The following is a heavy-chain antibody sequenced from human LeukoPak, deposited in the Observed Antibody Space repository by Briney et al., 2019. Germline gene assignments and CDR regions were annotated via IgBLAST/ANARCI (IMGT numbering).Heavy chain of an antibody. CDR1: GITFSSFA. Sequence: QPGGSLRLSCAVSGITFSSFAMSWVRQAPGKGLEWVSDIRGSGGITSYAASVKGRFTISRDISRNTLYLQMNSLRAEDTAVYYCAKDGRDSGSYTWDYWGWGTLVTVSS. J-gene: IGHJ4*02. D-gene: IGHD1-26*01. CDR2: IRGSGGIT. CDR3: AKDGRDSGSYTWDY. V-gene: IGHV3-23*01.